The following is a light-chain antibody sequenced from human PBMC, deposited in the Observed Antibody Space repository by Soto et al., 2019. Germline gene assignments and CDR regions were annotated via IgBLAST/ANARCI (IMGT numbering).Light chain of an antibody. J-gene: IGLJ2*01. V-gene: IGLV3-9*01. CDR2: REV. CDR1: NVGSKN. CDR3: QVWDSSTAPHVV. Sequence: SYELTQPLSVSVALGQTARITWGGNNVGSKNVHWYQQKPGQAPVLVIYREVNRPSGIPERFSGSSSRNTATLTISRAQAGDEADYYCQVWDSSTAPHVVFGGGTKLTVL.